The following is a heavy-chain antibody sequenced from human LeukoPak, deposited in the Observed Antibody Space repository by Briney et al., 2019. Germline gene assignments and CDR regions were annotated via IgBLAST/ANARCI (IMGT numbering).Heavy chain of an antibody. CDR3: ARDMRGAAAADDAFDI. D-gene: IGHD6-13*01. CDR1: GYSFASCD. Sequence: ASVKVSCKAPGYSFASCDINWVRQASGQGLEWMGWMNPHSGHTGYAQNFQGRVSITRDTSISTAYMELSSLTSEDTAVYFCARDMRGAAAADDAFDIWGQGTMVTVSS. CDR2: MNPHSGHT. V-gene: IGHV1-8*01. J-gene: IGHJ3*02.